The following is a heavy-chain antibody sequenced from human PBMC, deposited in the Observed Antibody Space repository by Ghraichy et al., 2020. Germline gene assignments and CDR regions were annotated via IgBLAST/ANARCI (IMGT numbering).Heavy chain of an antibody. J-gene: IGHJ4*02. V-gene: IGHV3-66*01. D-gene: IGHD6-13*01. CDR2: IYSGGST. CDR3: ARGEATAGTLLVY. Sequence: LSLTCAASGFTVSSNYMSWVRQAPGKGLEWVSVIYSGGSTYYADYVRGRFTISRDNPKSTLYLQMNSLRVEATAVYYCARGEATAGTLLVYWGQGTLVTVSS. CDR1: GFTVSSNY.